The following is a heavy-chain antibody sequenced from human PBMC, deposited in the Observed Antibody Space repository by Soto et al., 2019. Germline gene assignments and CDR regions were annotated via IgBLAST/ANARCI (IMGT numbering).Heavy chain of an antibody. D-gene: IGHD3-10*01. CDR3: ASDPIRPYYYYYGMDV. CDR1: GYTFTGYY. J-gene: IGHJ6*02. V-gene: IGHV1-2*02. CDR2: INPNSGGT. Sequence: VASVKVSCKASGYTFTGYYMHWVRQAPGQGLEWMGWINPNSGGTNYAQKFQGRVTMTRDTSISTAYMELSRLRSDDTAVYYCASDPIRPYYYYYGMDVWGQGTTVTVSS.